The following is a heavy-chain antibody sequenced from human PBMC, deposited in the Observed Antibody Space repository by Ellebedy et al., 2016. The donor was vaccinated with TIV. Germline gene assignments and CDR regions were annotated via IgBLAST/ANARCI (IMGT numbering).Heavy chain of an antibody. Sequence: SVKVSCXASGGTFSSYAITWVRQAPGQGLEWMGGIIPISGTANYAQNFQGRVTITADKSTSTAYMELTSLTSEDTAVYYCATNYYDSGGYYHRFDYWGQGTAVTVSS. CDR1: GGTFSSYA. CDR2: IIPISGTA. J-gene: IGHJ4*02. CDR3: ATNYYDSGGYYHRFDY. V-gene: IGHV1-69*06. D-gene: IGHD3-22*01.